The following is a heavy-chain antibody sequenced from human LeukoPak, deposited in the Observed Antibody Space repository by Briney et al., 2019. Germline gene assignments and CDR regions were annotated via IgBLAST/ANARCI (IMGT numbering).Heavy chain of an antibody. CDR1: GYSISSGYY. D-gene: IGHD2-2*01. CDR3: ARDENVVVPAASHNWFDP. Sequence: SSETLSLTCTVSGYSISSGYYWSWIRQPAGKGLEWIGRIYTSGSTNYDPSLKSRVTISVDTSKNQFSLELSSVTAADTAVYYCARDENVVVPAASHNWFDPWGQGTLVTVSS. CDR2: IYTSGST. V-gene: IGHV4-61*02. J-gene: IGHJ5*02.